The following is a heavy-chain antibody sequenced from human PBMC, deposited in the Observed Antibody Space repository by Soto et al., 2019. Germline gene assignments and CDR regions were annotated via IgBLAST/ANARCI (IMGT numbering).Heavy chain of an antibody. CDR2: ILSSGGTI. CDR1: GFTFGSYN. V-gene: IGHV3-48*04. Sequence: GGSLRLSCAASGFTFGSYNMNWVRQAPGKGLEWVSYILSSGGTIYYADSVKGRFTISRDNAKNSLYLQMNSLRAEDTAVYYCARDQQDIVVVPAAYNWFDPWGQGTLVTVSS. CDR3: ARDQQDIVVVPAAYNWFDP. J-gene: IGHJ5*02. D-gene: IGHD2-2*01.